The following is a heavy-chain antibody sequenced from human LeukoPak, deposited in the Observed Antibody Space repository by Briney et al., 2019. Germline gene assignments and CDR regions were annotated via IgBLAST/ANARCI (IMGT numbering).Heavy chain of an antibody. Sequence: SQTLSLTCTVSGGSISSGSYYWRWIRQPAGKGLEWIGRIYTSGSTNYNPSLKSRVTISVDTSKNQFSLKLSSVTAADTAVYYCARDSPGALNWFDPWGQGTLVTVSS. D-gene: IGHD1-26*01. CDR1: GGSISSGSYY. J-gene: IGHJ5*02. V-gene: IGHV4-61*02. CDR3: ARDSPGALNWFDP. CDR2: IYTSGST.